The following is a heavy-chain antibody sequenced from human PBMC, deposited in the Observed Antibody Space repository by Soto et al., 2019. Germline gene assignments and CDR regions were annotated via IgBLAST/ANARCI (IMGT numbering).Heavy chain of an antibody. J-gene: IGHJ5*02. CDR2: FYSSGSI. V-gene: IGHV4-31*03. Sequence: LQESGPGLVKPSQTLSLTCFVSGYSISAGGYSWSWIRHHPGKGLEWIGSFYSSGSIIYNPSLRSRVSISGDTSSNQFSMSLTSVTAADTARYYCARMYSSGSGWFHPWGQGTLVTVSS. D-gene: IGHD6-19*01. CDR3: ARMYSSGSGWFHP. CDR1: GYSISAGGYS.